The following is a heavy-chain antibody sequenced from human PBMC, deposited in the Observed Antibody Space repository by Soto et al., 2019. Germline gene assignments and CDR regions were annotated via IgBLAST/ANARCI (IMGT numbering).Heavy chain of an antibody. D-gene: IGHD3-22*01. V-gene: IGHV3-23*01. J-gene: IGHJ4*02. CDR1: GFTFSTYA. CDR2: ISGSGGST. CDR3: AKDYYPVPPMIVVVTPPYFDY. Sequence: PGGSLRLSCAASGFTFSTYAMSWVRQAPGKGLEWVAAISGSGGSTNYADSVKGRFTISRDNSKNTLYLQMNSLRAEDTALYYCAKDYYPVPPMIVVVTPPYFDYWGQGTLVTVSS.